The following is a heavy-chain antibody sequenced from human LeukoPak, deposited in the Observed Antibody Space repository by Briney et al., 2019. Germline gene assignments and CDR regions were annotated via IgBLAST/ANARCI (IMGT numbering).Heavy chain of an antibody. V-gene: IGHV3-30-3*01. D-gene: IGHD1-26*01. CDR2: ISYDGSNK. CDR1: GFTFSSYA. CDR3: ARDQEAVGALDY. Sequence: GGSLRLSCAASGFTFSSYAMHWVRQAPGKGLEWVAVISYDGSNKYYADSVKGRFTISRDNSKNTLYLQMNSLRAEDTAVYYCARDQEAVGALDYWGQGTLVTVSS. J-gene: IGHJ4*02.